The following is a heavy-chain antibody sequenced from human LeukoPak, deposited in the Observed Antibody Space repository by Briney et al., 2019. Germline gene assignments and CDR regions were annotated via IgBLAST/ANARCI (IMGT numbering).Heavy chain of an antibody. D-gene: IGHD4-17*01. Sequence: TGGSLRLSCAASGFTFRNYAMHWVRQAPGKGLEWVAIISYDGRNKYYADSVEGRFTIYRDDSKNTLYLQMNSLRAEDTAVYYCARGGDDYGDYEGAFDIWGQGTMVTVSS. CDR3: ARGGDDYGDYEGAFDI. CDR1: GFTFRNYA. J-gene: IGHJ3*02. CDR2: ISYDGRNK. V-gene: IGHV3-30*04.